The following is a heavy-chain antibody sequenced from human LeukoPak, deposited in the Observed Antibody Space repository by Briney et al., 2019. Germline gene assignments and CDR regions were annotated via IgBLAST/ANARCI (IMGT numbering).Heavy chain of an antibody. CDR2: IYYSGST. V-gene: IGHV4-39*01. Sequence: SETLSLTCTVSGGSISSSSYYWGWIRQPPGKGLEWVGRIYYSGSTHYNPSLESRVTISVDTSKNQFSLKLSSVTAADTAVYCCARRSVYWYFDLRGRGTLVTVSS. D-gene: IGHD2-8*01. CDR3: ARRSVYWYFDL. J-gene: IGHJ2*01. CDR1: GGSISSSSYY.